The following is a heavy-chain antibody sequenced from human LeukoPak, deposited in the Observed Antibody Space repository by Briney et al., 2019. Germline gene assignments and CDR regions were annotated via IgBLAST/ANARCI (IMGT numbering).Heavy chain of an antibody. V-gene: IGHV4-61*02. CDR1: SGSVSSGSYY. CDR2: IYTSGST. Sequence: PSQTLSLTCTVSSGSVSSGSYYWSWIRQPAGKGLEWIGRIYTSGSTNYNPSLKSRVTISVDTSKNQFSLKLSSVTAADTAVYYCARSYYVWGSYRNNWFDPWGQGTLVTVSS. D-gene: IGHD3-16*02. CDR3: ARSYYVWGSYRNNWFDP. J-gene: IGHJ5*02.